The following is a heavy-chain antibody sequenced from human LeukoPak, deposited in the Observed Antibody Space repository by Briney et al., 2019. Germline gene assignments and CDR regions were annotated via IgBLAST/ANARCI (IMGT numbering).Heavy chain of an antibody. V-gene: IGHV1-18*01. CDR1: GYTFTSYG. CDR3: ARVPEGYSYGYVSYYYYYMDV. CDR2: ISAYNGNT. Sequence: ASVKVSCKASGYTFTSYGISWVRQAPGQGLEWMGWISAYNGNTNYAQKLQGRVTMTTDTSTSTAYMELRSLRSDDTAVYYCARVPEGYSYGYVSYYYYYMDVWGKGTTVTVPS. D-gene: IGHD5-18*01. J-gene: IGHJ6*03.